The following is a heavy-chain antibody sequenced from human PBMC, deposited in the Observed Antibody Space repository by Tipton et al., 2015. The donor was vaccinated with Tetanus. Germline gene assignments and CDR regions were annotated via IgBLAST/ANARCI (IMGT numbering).Heavy chain of an antibody. J-gene: IGHJ4*02. CDR2: VFHSGTT. Sequence: TLSLTCTVPGVSISSNSYYWGWIRQPPGKGLEWIGTVFHSGTTYYNPSLKSRVTISVDTSKNQFSLKLTSVTAADTAVYYCARWIAVTGTDFDFWGQGTLVTVSS. CDR3: ARWIAVTGTDFDF. V-gene: IGHV4-39*01. CDR1: GVSISSNSYY. D-gene: IGHD6-19*01.